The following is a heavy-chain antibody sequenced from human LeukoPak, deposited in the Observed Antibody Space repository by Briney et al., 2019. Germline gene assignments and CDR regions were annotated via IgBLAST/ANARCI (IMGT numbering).Heavy chain of an antibody. J-gene: IGHJ3*02. Sequence: GASVTVSCKASGYTFTSHHMYWVRQAPGQGLEWMGIINPSGGSTSYAQKFQGRVTMTRDTSTSTVYMELSSLRSEDTAMYYCARRPSGNDAFDIWGQGTMITVSS. CDR3: ARRPSGNDAFDI. CDR2: INPSGGST. D-gene: IGHD1-26*01. V-gene: IGHV1-46*01. CDR1: GYTFTSHH.